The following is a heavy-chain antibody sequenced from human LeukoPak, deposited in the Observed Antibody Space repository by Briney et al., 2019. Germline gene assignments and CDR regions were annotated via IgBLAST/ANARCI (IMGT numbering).Heavy chain of an antibody. Sequence: SETLSLTCSVSGDSISGQYWSWIRHAAGKGLEWIARIHSSGNIDYNPSLGSRVTISLDKSRNQVSLKLRSVTAADTAVYYCARDRGGNNWYNWYDVWGQGTPVTVSS. V-gene: IGHV4-4*07. CDR1: GDSISGQY. D-gene: IGHD5-24*01. CDR3: ARDRGGNNWYNWYDV. CDR2: IHSSGNI. J-gene: IGHJ5*02.